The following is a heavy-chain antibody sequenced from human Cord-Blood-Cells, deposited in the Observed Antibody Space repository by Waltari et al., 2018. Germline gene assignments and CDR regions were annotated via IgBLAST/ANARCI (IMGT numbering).Heavy chain of an antibody. CDR2: FDPEDGET. CDR3: ATVEKGRELLPADGFDP. Sequence: QVQLVQSGAEVKKPGASVKVSCKVSGYTLTELSMHWVRQAPGKGLEWMGGFDPEDGETTYAQKFQGRVTMTEDTSTDTAYMELSSLRSEDTAVYYCATVEKGRELLPADGFDPWGQGTLVTVSS. CDR1: GYTLTELS. D-gene: IGHD1-26*01. V-gene: IGHV1-24*01. J-gene: IGHJ5*02.